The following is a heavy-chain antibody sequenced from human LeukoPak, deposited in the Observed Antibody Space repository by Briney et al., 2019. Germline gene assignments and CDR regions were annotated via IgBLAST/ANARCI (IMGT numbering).Heavy chain of an antibody. D-gene: IGHD3-22*01. CDR2: INHSGST. J-gene: IGHJ4*01. CDR3: ARGPPRDFDTSGFYYNY. V-gene: IGHV4-34*01. CDR1: GGSFSGYY. Sequence: SETLSLTCAIYGGSFSGYYWSWFRQPPGKGLEWIGEINHSGSTDYDPSLESRVTISEDMSKNQFSLKLTSVTAADTAVYYCARGPPRDFDTSGFYYNYWGHGILVTVSS.